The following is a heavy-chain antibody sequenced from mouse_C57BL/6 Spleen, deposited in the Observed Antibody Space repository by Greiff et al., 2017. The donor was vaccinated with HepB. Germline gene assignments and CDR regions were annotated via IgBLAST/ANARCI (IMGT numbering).Heavy chain of an antibody. CDR1: GYTFTSYW. CDR3: ARGPSYDGYYEYFDV. D-gene: IGHD2-3*01. CDR2: IYPSDSET. Sequence: VQLQQPGAELVRPGSSVKLSCKASGYTFTSYWMDWVKQRPGQGLEWIGNIYPSDSETHYNQKFKDKATLTVDKSSSTAYMQLSSLTSEDSAVYYCARGPSYDGYYEYFDVWGTGTTVTVSS. J-gene: IGHJ1*03. V-gene: IGHV1-61*01.